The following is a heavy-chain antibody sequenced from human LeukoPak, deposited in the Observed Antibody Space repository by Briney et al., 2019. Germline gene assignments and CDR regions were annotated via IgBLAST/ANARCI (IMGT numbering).Heavy chain of an antibody. CDR1: GFTFNSYS. D-gene: IGHD3-22*01. Sequence: PGGSLRLSCAASGFTFNSYSMNWVRQAPGKGLEWVSFISSSSSYIYYSDSVKGRFTISRDNAKNSLYLQMNSLRVEDTTVYYCARVSGFSGLAFDYWGQGTLVTVSS. V-gene: IGHV3-21*01. J-gene: IGHJ4*02. CDR2: ISSSSSYI. CDR3: ARVSGFSGLAFDY.